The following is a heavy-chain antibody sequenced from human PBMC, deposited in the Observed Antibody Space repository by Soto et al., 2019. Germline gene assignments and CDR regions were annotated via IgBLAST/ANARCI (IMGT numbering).Heavy chain of an antibody. CDR1: GFTFSSYG. CDR2: IWYDGSNK. J-gene: IGHJ4*02. Sequence: PGGSLRLSCAASGFTFSSYGMHWVRQAPGKGLEWVAVIWYDGSNKYDADSVKGRFTISRDNSKNTLYLQMNSLRAEDTALYYCARTYYDFLSGYPRPDYWGQGTLVTVSS. D-gene: IGHD3-3*01. CDR3: ARTYYDFLSGYPRPDY. V-gene: IGHV3-33*01.